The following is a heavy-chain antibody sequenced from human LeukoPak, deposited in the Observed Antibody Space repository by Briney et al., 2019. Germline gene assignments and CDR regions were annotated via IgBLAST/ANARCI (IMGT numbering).Heavy chain of an antibody. CDR1: GYTFSSYW. D-gene: IGHD3-10*01. Sequence: PGGSLRLSCAASGYTFSSYWMSWVRQAPGKGLEWVANIKQDGSEKYYVDSVKGRFTISRDNAKNSLYLQMNSLRAEDTAVYYCASQPETMVRGVMFQLWGQGTLVTVSS. J-gene: IGHJ4*02. CDR2: IKQDGSEK. V-gene: IGHV3-7*01. CDR3: ASQPETMVRGVMFQL.